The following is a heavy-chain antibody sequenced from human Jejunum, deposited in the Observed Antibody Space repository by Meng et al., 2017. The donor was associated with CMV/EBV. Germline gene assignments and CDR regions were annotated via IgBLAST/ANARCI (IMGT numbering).Heavy chain of an antibody. V-gene: IGHV3-53*01. CDR3: ARARVPMIRGVPFDY. D-gene: IGHD3-10*01. Sequence: SGFTVSSNHMSWVRQAPGKGLEWVSLIYNSGSTYYVDSVKGRFTISRDNSKSSLYLQMDSLRAGDTAMYYCARARVPMIRGVPFDYWGQGTLVTVSS. CDR2: IYNSGST. J-gene: IGHJ4*02. CDR1: GFTVSSNH.